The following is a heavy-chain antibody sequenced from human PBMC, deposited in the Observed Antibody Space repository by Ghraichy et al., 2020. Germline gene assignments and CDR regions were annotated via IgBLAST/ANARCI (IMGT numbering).Heavy chain of an antibody. CDR2: ISYEGNSK. J-gene: IGHJ3*02. CDR3: ASSRPRRFNSNALDI. CDR1: GFTFSSHA. V-gene: IGHV3-30-3*01. Sequence: GGSLRLSCEASGFTFSSHAMNWVRQAPGKGLEWLAVISYEGNSKYYADSVKGRFTISRDNSQNTVFLQMNSLTIDDTALYYCASSRPRRFNSNALDIWGQGTMVTVSS.